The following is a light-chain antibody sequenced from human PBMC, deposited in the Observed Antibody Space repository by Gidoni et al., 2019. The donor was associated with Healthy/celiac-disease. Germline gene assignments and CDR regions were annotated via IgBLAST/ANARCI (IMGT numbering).Light chain of an antibody. CDR1: SSNIGAGYD. CDR2: GNS. V-gene: IGLV1-40*01. CDR3: QSYDSSLSGSNYV. Sequence: QSVLTQPPSVSGAPGQWVTISCTGSSSNIGAGYDVHWYQQLPGTAPKLLIYGNSNRPSGVPDRFSGSKSGTSASLAITGLQAEDEADYYCQSYDSSLSGSNYVFGTGTKVTVL. J-gene: IGLJ1*01.